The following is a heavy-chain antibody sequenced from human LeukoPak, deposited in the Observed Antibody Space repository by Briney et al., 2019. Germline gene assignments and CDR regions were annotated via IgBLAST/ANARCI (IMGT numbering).Heavy chain of an antibody. Sequence: GGSLRLSCAASGFTFSSYAMSWVRQASGKGLEWVSAISGSGGSTYYADSVKGRFTISRDNSKNTLYLQMNSLRAEDTAVYYCAKAPRGAVAAGYYFDYWGQGTLVTVSS. CDR2: ISGSGGST. CDR1: GFTFSSYA. V-gene: IGHV3-23*01. D-gene: IGHD2-15*01. CDR3: AKAPRGAVAAGYYFDY. J-gene: IGHJ4*02.